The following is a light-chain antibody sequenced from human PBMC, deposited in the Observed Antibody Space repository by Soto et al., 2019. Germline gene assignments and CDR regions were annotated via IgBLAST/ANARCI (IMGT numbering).Light chain of an antibody. J-gene: IGKJ4*01. V-gene: IGKV1-9*01. CDR2: AAS. Sequence: IQLTQSPSSLSASVGDRVTITCRASQGISSYLAWYQQKPGKAPKLLIYAASTLQSGVPSRFIGCVSGTDFTLTISSLQPEDCATYSCHQFYRYLLTFGGGAKGDIK. CDR1: QGISSY. CDR3: HQFYRYLLT.